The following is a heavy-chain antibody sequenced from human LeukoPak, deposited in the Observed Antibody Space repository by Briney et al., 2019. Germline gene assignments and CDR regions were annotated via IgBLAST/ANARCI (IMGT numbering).Heavy chain of an antibody. CDR3: AKLILADFCSDDYYFYYMDV. CDR2: ISGRGTSP. J-gene: IGHJ6*03. CDR1: GFTFSTAI. Sequence: GGSLRLSCAASGFTFSTAIITWGRQAPGKGLEWVSSISGRGTSPKYADSVKGRFIISRDNSNNTLYLQMISLTADDAAVYYCAKLILADFCSDDYYFYYMDVWGKGTTVIVSS. V-gene: IGHV3-23*01. D-gene: IGHD3-3*01.